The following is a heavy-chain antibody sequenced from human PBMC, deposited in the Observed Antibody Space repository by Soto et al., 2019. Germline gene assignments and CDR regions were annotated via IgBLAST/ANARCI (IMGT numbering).Heavy chain of an antibody. CDR3: ARMKRYSGSYGYYGMDV. Sequence: SGPTLVNPTQTLTLTCTFSGFSLITSGSCSTWIRQPPGKALEWLALIDRDDDKYYSTSLKTRLTISKDTSKNQVVLTMTNMDPVDTATYYCARMKRYSGSYGYYGMDVWGQGTTVTVSS. J-gene: IGHJ6*02. CDR1: GFSLITSGSC. V-gene: IGHV2-70*01. CDR2: IDRDDDK. D-gene: IGHD1-26*01.